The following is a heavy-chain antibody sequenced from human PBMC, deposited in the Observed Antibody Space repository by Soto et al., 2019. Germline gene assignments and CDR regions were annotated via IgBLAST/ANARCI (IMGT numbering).Heavy chain of an antibody. CDR3: ARDYYYDNSGNPGAYYYGMDV. V-gene: IGHV4-34*01. J-gene: IGHJ6*02. CDR1: GGSFSGCY. D-gene: IGHD3-22*01. CDR2: INHSGST. Sequence: PSETLSLTCAVYGGSFSGCYWSWIRQPPGKGLEWIGEINHSGSTNYNPSLKSRVTISVDTSKNQFSLKLSSVTAADTAVYYCARDYYYDNSGNPGAYYYGMDVWGQGTTVTVSS.